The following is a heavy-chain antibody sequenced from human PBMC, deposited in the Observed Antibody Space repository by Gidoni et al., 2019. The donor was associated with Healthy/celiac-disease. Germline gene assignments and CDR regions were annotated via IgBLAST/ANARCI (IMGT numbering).Heavy chain of an antibody. J-gene: IGHJ6*02. D-gene: IGHD2-2*01. V-gene: IGHV3-33*01. CDR3: ARDVVVRGRELYGMDV. CDR1: GFTFSSYG. CDR2: IWYDGSNK. Sequence: QVQLVESGGGVVQPGRSLRLSCAESGFTFSSYGMHWVRQDPGKGLEWVAVIWYDGSNKYYADSVKGRFTISRDNSKNTLYLKMNSLRAEDTAVYYCARDVVVRGRELYGMDVWGQGTTVTVSS.